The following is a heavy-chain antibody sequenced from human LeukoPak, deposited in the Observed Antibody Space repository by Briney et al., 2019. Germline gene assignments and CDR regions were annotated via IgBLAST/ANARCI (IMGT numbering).Heavy chain of an antibody. J-gene: IGHJ4*02. CDR3: ARPAVGSNGLDY. Sequence: GGSLRLSCAASGFSFSSYAMHWVRQTPGKGLEFVSAISTDGSRTYYANSVNGRFTISRDNSKSTLYLQMGSVRADDMAVYYCARPAVGSNGLDYWGQGILVTVSS. V-gene: IGHV3-64*01. CDR1: GFSFSSYA. CDR2: ISTDGSRT. D-gene: IGHD4-23*01.